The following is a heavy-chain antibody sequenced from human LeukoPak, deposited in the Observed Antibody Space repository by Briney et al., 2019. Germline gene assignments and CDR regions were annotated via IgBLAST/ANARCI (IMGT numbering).Heavy chain of an antibody. D-gene: IGHD2-15*01. V-gene: IGHV3-23*01. CDR3: ARLESSVVPFDY. Sequence: PGGSLRLSCAASGFTFSSYAMSWVRQAPGKGLEWVSAISGSGGSTYYADSVKGRFTISRDNAKNSLYLQMNSLRAEDTAVYYCARLESSVVPFDYWGQGTLVTVSS. J-gene: IGHJ4*02. CDR1: GFTFSSYA. CDR2: ISGSGGST.